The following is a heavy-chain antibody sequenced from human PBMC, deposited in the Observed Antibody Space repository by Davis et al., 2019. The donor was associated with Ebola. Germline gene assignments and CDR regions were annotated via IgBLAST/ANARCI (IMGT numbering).Heavy chain of an antibody. Sequence: GGSLRLSCAASGFTFSNYPMSWVRQAPGKGLEWVAGISVSGGSKFYADSVRGRFTISRDNSKNTVYLQMDSLRAEDTAVYYCARGITVTAWDGHRNWFDPWGQGTLVTVSS. D-gene: IGHD1-14*01. V-gene: IGHV3-23*01. CDR1: GFTFSNYP. CDR2: ISVSGGSK. CDR3: ARGITVTAWDGHRNWFDP. J-gene: IGHJ5*02.